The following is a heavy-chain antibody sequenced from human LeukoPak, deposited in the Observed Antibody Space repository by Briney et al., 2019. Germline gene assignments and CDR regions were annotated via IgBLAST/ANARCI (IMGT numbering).Heavy chain of an antibody. J-gene: IGHJ4*02. CDR1: GFTFSTYN. V-gene: IGHV3-21*01. D-gene: IGHD2-15*01. CDR2: ITSSSGYI. CDR3: ARGRYCSGGICYFDY. Sequence: GGSLRLSCAASGFTFSTYNMNWVRQAPGKGLEWVSSITSSSGYIYYADSVKGRFTISRDNAKNSLYMQMNSLRAEDTAVYYCARGRYCSGGICYFDYWGQGTLVTVSS.